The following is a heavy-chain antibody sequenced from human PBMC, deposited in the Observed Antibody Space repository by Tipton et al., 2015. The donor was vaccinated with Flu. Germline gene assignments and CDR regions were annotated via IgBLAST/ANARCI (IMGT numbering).Heavy chain of an antibody. Sequence: TLSLTCAVYGGSFSGYYWSWIRQPPGKGLEWIGEINHSGSTDYNPSLKSRVTISVDTSKNQFSLKLSSVTAADTAVYYCARIPRGWYGLAFDYWGQGTLVTVSS. V-gene: IGHV4-34*01. CDR3: ARIPRGWYGLAFDY. D-gene: IGHD6-19*01. CDR2: INHSGST. J-gene: IGHJ4*02. CDR1: GGSFSGYY.